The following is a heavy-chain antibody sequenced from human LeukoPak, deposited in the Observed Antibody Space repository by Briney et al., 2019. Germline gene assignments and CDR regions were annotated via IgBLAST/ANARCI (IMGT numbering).Heavy chain of an antibody. J-gene: IGHJ4*02. CDR1: GYTFINYY. Sequence: ASVKVSCKASGYTFINYYIHWVRQAPGQGREWMGWINPDSGGTNYAQKFQGRVTMTRDTSISTAYLELSSLRSDDTAVYYCARDRDGAQGGYWGQGTLVTVSS. D-gene: IGHD4-17*01. CDR3: ARDRDGAQGGY. V-gene: IGHV1-2*02. CDR2: INPDSGGT.